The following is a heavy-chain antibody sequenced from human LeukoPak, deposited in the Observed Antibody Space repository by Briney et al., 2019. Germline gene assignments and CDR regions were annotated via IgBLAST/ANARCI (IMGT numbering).Heavy chain of an antibody. J-gene: IGHJ4*02. CDR2: ISYDGSNK. D-gene: IGHD2-21*02. V-gene: IGHV3-30*18. Sequence: QPGRSLRLSCAASGFTFSSYGMHWVRQAPGKGLEWVAVISYDGSNKYYADSVKGRFTISGDNSKNTLYLQMNSLRAEDTAVYYCAKGAVTADYFDYWGQGTLVTVSS. CDR1: GFTFSSYG. CDR3: AKGAVTADYFDY.